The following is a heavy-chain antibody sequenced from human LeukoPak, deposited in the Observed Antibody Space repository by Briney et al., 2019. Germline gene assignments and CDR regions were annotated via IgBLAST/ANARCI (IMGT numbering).Heavy chain of an antibody. D-gene: IGHD3-22*01. Sequence: SVKVSCKASGGTFSSYAISWVRPAPGQGLEWMGRIIPILGIANYAQKFQGRVTITADKSTSTAYMELSSLRSEDTAVYYCARGSDEQGYYYDSSGYNYWGQGTLVTVSS. CDR2: IIPILGIA. V-gene: IGHV1-69*04. CDR3: ARGSDEQGYYYDSSGYNY. CDR1: GGTFSSYA. J-gene: IGHJ4*02.